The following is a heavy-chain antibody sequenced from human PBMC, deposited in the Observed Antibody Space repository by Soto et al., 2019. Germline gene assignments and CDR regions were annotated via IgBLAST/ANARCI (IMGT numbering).Heavy chain of an antibody. CDR3: ARVEGYCSGGSCYRIDY. D-gene: IGHD2-15*01. J-gene: IGHJ4*02. CDR2: IYYSGST. CDR1: GDSISSSNYY. Sequence: SETLSLTYTVSGDSISSSNYYWGWIRQPPGKGLEWIGSIYYSGSTYYNPSLKSRVTISVDTSKNQFSLKLSSVTAADTAVYYCARVEGYCSGGSCYRIDYWGQGTLVTVSS. V-gene: IGHV4-39*07.